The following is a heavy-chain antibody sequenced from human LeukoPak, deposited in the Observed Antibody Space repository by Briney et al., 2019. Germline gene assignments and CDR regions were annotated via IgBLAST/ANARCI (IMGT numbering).Heavy chain of an antibody. J-gene: IGHJ4*02. CDR1: GFTFSSYG. CDR3: ARFFGVTYYFDY. D-gene: IGHD3-16*01. V-gene: IGHV3-33*01. CDR2: IWYDGSNK. Sequence: GRSLRLSCAASGFTFSSYGMHWVRQAPGKGLEWVAVIWYDGSNKYYADSVKGRFTISRDNSKNTLYLQMNSLRAEDTAVYYCARFFGVTYYFDYWGQGTLVTVSS.